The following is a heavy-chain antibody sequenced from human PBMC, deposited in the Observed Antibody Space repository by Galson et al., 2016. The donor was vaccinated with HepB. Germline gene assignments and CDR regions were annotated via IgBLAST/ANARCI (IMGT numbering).Heavy chain of an antibody. CDR1: GFAFSGYA. CDR2: IGASGGET. V-gene: IGHV3-23*01. J-gene: IGHJ4*02. CDR3: AKELRFGESAIDY. D-gene: IGHD3-10*01. Sequence: SLRLSCAASGFAFSGYAMTWVRQAPGKGLEWVSAIGASGGETFYGDPARGRFSISRDNYRNTLYLEMNSLRLEDTAIYYCAKELRFGESAIDYWGQGILVTVSS.